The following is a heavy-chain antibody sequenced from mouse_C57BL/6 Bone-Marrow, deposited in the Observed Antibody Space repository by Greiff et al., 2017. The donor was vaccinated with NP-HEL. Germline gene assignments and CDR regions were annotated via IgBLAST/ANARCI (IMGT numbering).Heavy chain of an antibody. V-gene: IGHV1-61*01. J-gene: IGHJ4*01. CDR1: GYTFTSYW. CDR3: ARENRGSSYGAMDY. Sequence: QVHVKQPGAELVRPGSSVKLSCKASGYTFTSYWMDWVKQRPGQGLEWIGNIYPSDSETHYNQKFKDKATLTVDKSSSTAYMQLSSLTSEDSAVYYCARENRGSSYGAMDYWGQGTSVTVSS. D-gene: IGHD1-1*01. CDR2: IYPSDSET.